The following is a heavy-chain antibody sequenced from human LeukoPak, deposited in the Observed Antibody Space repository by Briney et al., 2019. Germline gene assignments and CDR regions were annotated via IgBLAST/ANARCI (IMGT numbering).Heavy chain of an antibody. J-gene: IGHJ4*02. D-gene: IGHD3-3*01. CDR2: INPNSGGT. V-gene: IGHV1-2*02. Sequence: GASAKVSCKASGYTFTGYYIHWVRQAPGQGLEWMGWINPNSGGTNYAQKFQGRVTMTRDTSISTAYMELSRLRSDDTAVYYCARDSRVTIFGVAPGDYWGQGTLVTVSS. CDR1: GYTFTGYY. CDR3: ARDSRVTIFGVAPGDY.